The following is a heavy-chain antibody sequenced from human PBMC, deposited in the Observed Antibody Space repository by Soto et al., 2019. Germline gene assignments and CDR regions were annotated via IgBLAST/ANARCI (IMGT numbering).Heavy chain of an antibody. Sequence: SDTLSLTCAITGDSVSSNSAGWSWVRQSPSRGLEWLGRTYYRSKWYYEYAVSVRGRITINQDTSKNQYSLQLNSVTPEDTAVYFCARGEQYSGRIFDYWGQGTLVTVSS. CDR2: TYYRSKWYY. D-gene: IGHD1-26*01. CDR1: GDSVSSNSAG. V-gene: IGHV6-1*01. CDR3: ARGEQYSGRIFDY. J-gene: IGHJ4*01.